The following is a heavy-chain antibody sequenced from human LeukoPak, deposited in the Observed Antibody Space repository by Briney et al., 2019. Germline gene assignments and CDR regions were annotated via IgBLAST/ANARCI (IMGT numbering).Heavy chain of an antibody. V-gene: IGHV7-4-1*02. J-gene: IGHJ5*02. Sequence: ASVKVSCKASGYTFTSYAMNWVRQAPGQGLEWMGWINTNTGNPTYAQGFTGRFVFSLDTSVSTAYLQISSLKAEDTAVYYCAREMVTMVRGLITNWFDPWGQGTLVTVSS. D-gene: IGHD3-10*01. CDR2: INTNTGNP. CDR3: AREMVTMVRGLITNWFDP. CDR1: GYTFTSYA.